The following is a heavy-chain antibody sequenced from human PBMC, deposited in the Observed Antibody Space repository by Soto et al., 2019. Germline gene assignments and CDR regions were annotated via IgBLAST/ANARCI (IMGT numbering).Heavy chain of an antibody. CDR3: ASSVVVAATPFL. CDR1: GYTFTSYY. V-gene: IGHV1-46*01. J-gene: IGHJ4*02. Sequence: GASVKVSCKASGYTFTSYYMHWVRQAPGQGLEWMGIINPSGGSTSYAQKFQGRVTMTRDTSTGTVYMELSSLRSEDTAVYYCASSVVVAATPFLWGQGTLVTSPQ. D-gene: IGHD2-15*01. CDR2: INPSGGST.